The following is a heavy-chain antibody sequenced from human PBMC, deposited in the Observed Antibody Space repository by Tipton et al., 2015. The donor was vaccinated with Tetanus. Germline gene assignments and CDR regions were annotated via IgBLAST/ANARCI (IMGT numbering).Heavy chain of an antibody. CDR2: VYPGDSDP. J-gene: IGHJ6*02. V-gene: IGHV5-51*01. D-gene: IGHD2-15*01. CDR3: ARQDCSGGSCSLDV. CDR1: GYSFTSKW. Sequence: QLVQSGAEVKKSGESLKISCKGSGYSFTSKWIGWVRQMPGKGLEWMGIVYPGDSDPRYSPSFQGQVTIPADKSISAAYLQWSSLKASDTGIYYCARQDCSGGSCSLDVWGQGTTVTVSS.